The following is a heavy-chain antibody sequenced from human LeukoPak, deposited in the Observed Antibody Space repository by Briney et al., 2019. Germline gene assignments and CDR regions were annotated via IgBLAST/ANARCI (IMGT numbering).Heavy chain of an antibody. J-gene: IGHJ3*02. Sequence: EASVKVSCKASVYTFTIYGISWVRQAPGQGVEWMGWISAYNGNTNYSQKLQGRVTMTTDTSTSTAYMELRSLRSDDTAVYYCARDGDSSGYRNAFDIWGQGTMVTVSS. CDR2: ISAYNGNT. CDR3: ARDGDSSGYRNAFDI. V-gene: IGHV1-18*01. D-gene: IGHD3-22*01. CDR1: VYTFTIYG.